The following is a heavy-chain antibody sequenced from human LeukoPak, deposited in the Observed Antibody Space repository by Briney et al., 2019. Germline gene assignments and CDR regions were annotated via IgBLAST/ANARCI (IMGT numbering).Heavy chain of an antibody. CDR3: AKDAGDGYTDF. J-gene: IGHJ4*02. D-gene: IGHD3-16*01. Sequence: GGSLRLSCAASRFTFNTYAMNWVRQAPGKGLEWVSTINNHGVRTFYADSVKGRFTISRDNSKNTLYLLMNSLRAEDTAIYYCAKDAGDGYTDFWGQGTLVTVSS. CDR2: INNHGVRT. V-gene: IGHV3-23*01. CDR1: RFTFNTYA.